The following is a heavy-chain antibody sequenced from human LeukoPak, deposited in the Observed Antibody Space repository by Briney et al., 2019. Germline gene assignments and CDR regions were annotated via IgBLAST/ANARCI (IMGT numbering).Heavy chain of an antibody. CDR1: SDSIFTSNW. J-gene: IGHJ6*03. D-gene: IGHD2-2*01. V-gene: IGHV4-4*02. CDR2: IFHSGST. CDR3: AREAPYQRNYYYYYMDV. Sequence: SETLSLTCTVSSDSIFTSNWWSWVRQPPGKGLEWIGQIFHSGSTSYSPSLKSRVTISMDKSKNQISLRLTSVTAADTAVYYCAREAPYQRNYYYYYMDVWGKGTTVTVSS.